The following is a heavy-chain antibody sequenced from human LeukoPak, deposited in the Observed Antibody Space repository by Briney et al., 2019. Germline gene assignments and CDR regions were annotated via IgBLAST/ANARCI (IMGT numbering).Heavy chain of an antibody. J-gene: IGHJ4*02. CDR1: GFTVSSNY. V-gene: IGHV3-53*01. D-gene: IGHD3-10*01. CDR3: AKLRYYYGSGTQYYFDY. Sequence: PGGSLRLSCAASGFTVSSNYMSWVRQAPGKGLEWVSVIYSGGSTYYADSVKGRFTISRDNSKNTLYLQMNSLRAEDAAVYYCAKLRYYYGSGTQYYFDYWGQGTLVTVSS. CDR2: IYSGGST.